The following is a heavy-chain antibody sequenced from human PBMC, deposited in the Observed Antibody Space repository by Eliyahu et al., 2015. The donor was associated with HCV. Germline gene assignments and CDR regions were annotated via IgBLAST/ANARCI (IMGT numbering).Heavy chain of an antibody. CDR2: IYPGDSDT. CDR3: ARRDWGSEHFDY. V-gene: IGHV5-51*01. J-gene: IGHJ4*02. D-gene: IGHD3-16*01. CDR1: GYSFTSYW. Sequence: EVRLVQSGAEVKKPGESLEISCKGSGYSFTSYWIAAGRPRPRRGVEWMGGIYPGDSDTRYSPSFQGQVTISADKSISTAYLQWISLKASDTAIYYCARRDWGSEHFDYWGPGTLVTVSS.